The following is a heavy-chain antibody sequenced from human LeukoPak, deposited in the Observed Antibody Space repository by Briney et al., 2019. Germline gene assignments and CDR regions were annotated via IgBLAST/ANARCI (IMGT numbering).Heavy chain of an antibody. J-gene: IGHJ4*02. V-gene: IGHV4-61*01. CDR3: ARDFSAYDSSGLAY. D-gene: IGHD3-22*01. Sequence: PSETLSLTCTVSGGSISSSSYYWSWIRQPPGKGLEWIGYIYYSGSTYYNPSLKSRVTISVDTSKNQFSLKLSSVTAADTAVYYCARDFSAYDSSGLAYWGQGTLVTVSS. CDR2: IYYSGST. CDR1: GGSISSSSYY.